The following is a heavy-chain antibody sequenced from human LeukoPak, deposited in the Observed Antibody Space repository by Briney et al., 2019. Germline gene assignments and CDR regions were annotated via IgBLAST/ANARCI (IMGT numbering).Heavy chain of an antibody. CDR3: ARVSSSKRGSSFRLPGVDAFDI. CDR2: IIPIFGTA. Sequence: GASVKVSCKASGGTFSSYAISWVRQAPGQGLEWMGGIIPIFGTANYAQKFQGRVTITADKATSTAYMELSSLRSEDTAVYYCARVSSSKRGSSFRLPGVDAFDIWGQGTMVTVSS. D-gene: IGHD6-6*01. V-gene: IGHV1-69*06. CDR1: GGTFSSYA. J-gene: IGHJ3*02.